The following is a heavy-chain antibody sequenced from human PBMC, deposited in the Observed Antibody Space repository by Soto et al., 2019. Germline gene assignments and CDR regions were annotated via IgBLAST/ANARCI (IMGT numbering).Heavy chain of an antibody. CDR2: IKQDGSEK. D-gene: IGHD3-3*01. J-gene: IGHJ3*02. CDR1: GFTFRSYW. CDR3: ARVWRPSTIFGVVIMLLDAFDI. Sequence: PGGSLILSCAASGFTFRSYWMSWVRQSPGKGLEWVANIKQDGSEKYYVGSVKGRFTISRDNAKNSLYLQMNSLRAEDTAVYYCARVWRPSTIFGVVIMLLDAFDIWGQGTMVTVSS. V-gene: IGHV3-7*01.